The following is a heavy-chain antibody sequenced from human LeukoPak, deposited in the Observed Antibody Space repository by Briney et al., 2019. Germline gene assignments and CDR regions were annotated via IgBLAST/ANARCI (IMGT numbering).Heavy chain of an antibody. CDR3: ARVTMGWFDY. CDR1: GFTFSSYE. J-gene: IGHJ4*02. Sequence: GGSLRLSCAASGFTFSSYEMNWVRQAPGKGLEWVSYISSSSSTIYYADSVKGRFTISRDNAKNSLYLQMNSLRAEDTAVYYCARVTMGWFDYWGQGTLVTVSS. V-gene: IGHV3-48*01. CDR2: ISSSSSTI. D-gene: IGHD3-10*01.